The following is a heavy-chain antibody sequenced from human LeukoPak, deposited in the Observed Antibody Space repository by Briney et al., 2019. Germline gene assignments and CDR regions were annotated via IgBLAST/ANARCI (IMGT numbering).Heavy chain of an antibody. CDR3: ARGGVVVAATPVSYFDY. CDR2: INHSGST. CDR1: GGSFSGYY. Sequence: PSETLSLTCAVYGGSFSGYYWSWIRQPPGKGLEWIGEINHSGSTNYNPSLKSRVTISVDTSKNQFSLKLSSVTAADTAVYYCARGGVVVAATPVSYFDYWGQGTLVTVSS. J-gene: IGHJ4*02. D-gene: IGHD2-15*01. V-gene: IGHV4-34*01.